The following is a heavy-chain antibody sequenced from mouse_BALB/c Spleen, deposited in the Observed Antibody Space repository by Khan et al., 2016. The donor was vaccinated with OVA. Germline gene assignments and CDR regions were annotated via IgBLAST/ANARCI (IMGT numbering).Heavy chain of an antibody. CDR3: ARAYYRYDGYYAMDY. D-gene: IGHD2-14*01. V-gene: IGHV2-6-4*01. CDR2: IWGGGGT. J-gene: IGHJ4*01. CDR1: GFSLSRYN. Sequence: VELKESGPGLVAPSQSLSITCTVSGFSLSRYNIHWVRQPPGKGLEWLGMIWGGGGTDYNSTLKIRLSISKANSKSQVFLKMNSLQTDDTAMYYCARAYYRYDGYYAMDYWGQGTSVTVSS.